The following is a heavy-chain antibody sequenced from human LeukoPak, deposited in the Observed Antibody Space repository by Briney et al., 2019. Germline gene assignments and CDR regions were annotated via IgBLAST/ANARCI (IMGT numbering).Heavy chain of an antibody. V-gene: IGHV3-7*01. CDR2: IKQDGSEK. CDR1: GFTFSSYW. D-gene: IGHD3-16*02. Sequence: GGSLRLSCAASGFTFSSYWMSWVRQAPGRGLEWVANIKQDGSEKYYVDSVKGRFTISRDDAKNSLYLQMNSLRAEDTAVYYCARDGHDYIWGSYLNWGQGTLVTVSS. CDR3: ARDGHDYIWGSYLN. J-gene: IGHJ4*02.